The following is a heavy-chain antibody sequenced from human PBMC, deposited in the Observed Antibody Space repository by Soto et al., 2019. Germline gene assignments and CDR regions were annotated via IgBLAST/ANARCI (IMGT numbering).Heavy chain of an antibody. CDR1: GYSFSTNW. V-gene: IGHV5-51*01. J-gene: IGHJ4*02. D-gene: IGHD3-9*01. CDR3: ASGLGYYFNF. CDR2: IYPGDSDT. Sequence: KISCEASGYSFSTNWIGWVRQMPGKGLEWMGIIYPGDSDTRYSPAFQGQVTISADKSTRTAFLQWTSLKASDTAMYYCASGLGYYFNFWGQGTLVTVSS.